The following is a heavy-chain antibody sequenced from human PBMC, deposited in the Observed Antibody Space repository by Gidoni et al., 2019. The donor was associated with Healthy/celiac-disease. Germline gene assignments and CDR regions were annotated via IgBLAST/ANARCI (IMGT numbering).Heavy chain of an antibody. CDR1: GFSRSTSGVG. Sequence: QITLKESGPTLVKPTQTLTLTCTFSGFSRSTSGVGGGWSRQPPGKALEWLALIYWDDDKRYSPSLKSRLTITKDTSKNQVVLTMTNMDPVDTATYYCAHRLSAYDFWSGYFTIHDAFDIWGQGTMVTVSS. CDR3: AHRLSAYDFWSGYFTIHDAFDI. D-gene: IGHD3-3*01. J-gene: IGHJ3*02. V-gene: IGHV2-5*02. CDR2: IYWDDDK.